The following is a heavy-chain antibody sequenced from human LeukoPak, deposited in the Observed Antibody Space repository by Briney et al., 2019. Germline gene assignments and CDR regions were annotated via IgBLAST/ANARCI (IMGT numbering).Heavy chain of an antibody. CDR3: ARESRGGLRGYSYGSTIYYGMDV. Sequence: GGSLRLSCAASGFTFSSYGVHWVRQAPGKGLEWVAVIWYDGSNKYYADSVKGRFTISRDNSKNTLYLQMNSLRAEDTAVYYCARESRGGLRGYSYGSTIYYGMDVWGQGTTVTVSS. CDR2: IWYDGSNK. V-gene: IGHV3-33*01. J-gene: IGHJ6*02. CDR1: GFTFSSYG. D-gene: IGHD5-18*01.